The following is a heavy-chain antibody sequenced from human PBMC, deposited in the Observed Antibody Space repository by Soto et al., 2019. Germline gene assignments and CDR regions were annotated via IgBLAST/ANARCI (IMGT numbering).Heavy chain of an antibody. CDR1: GYTFAGYY. Sequence: GXSVKGSCEASGYTFAGYYMHWVRQAPVQGLEWMGWINPNSGGTNYAQKFQGRVTMTRDTSISTAYMELSRLRSDDTAVYYCARGTAAAGDYYYYGMDVWGQGTTVTVSS. J-gene: IGHJ6*02. V-gene: IGHV1-2*02. CDR2: INPNSGGT. D-gene: IGHD6-13*01. CDR3: ARGTAAAGDYYYYGMDV.